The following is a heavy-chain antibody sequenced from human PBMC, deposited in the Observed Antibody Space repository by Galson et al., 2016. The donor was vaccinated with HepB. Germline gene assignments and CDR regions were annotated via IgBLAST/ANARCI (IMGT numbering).Heavy chain of an antibody. CDR3: AKDPGYSSGATAY. CDR2: ITGSGGSA. CDR1: GLSVSNNY. V-gene: IGHV3-23*01. J-gene: IGHJ4*02. Sequence: SLRLSCAASGLSVSNNYMSWVRQAPGKGLEWVSTITGSGGSAYYSDSVKGRFTISRDNSKNTLYLQMNNLTVEDTALYYCAKDPGYSSGATAYWGQGTLVSVSS. D-gene: IGHD6-19*01.